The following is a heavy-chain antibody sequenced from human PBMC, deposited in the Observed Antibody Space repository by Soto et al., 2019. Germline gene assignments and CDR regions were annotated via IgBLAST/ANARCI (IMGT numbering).Heavy chain of an antibody. CDR1: GFTFSSYW. V-gene: IGHV3-7*03. CDR2: INQGESEK. CDR3: ARDTYGFFDY. Sequence: GGSLRLSCVASGFTFSSYWMSWVRQAPGKGLEWVANINQGESEKYYVDSVEGRFTISRDNGKNSQYLQMNSLRAEDTAIYYCARDTYGFFDYWGQGTPVTVSS. D-gene: IGHD3-10*01. J-gene: IGHJ4*02.